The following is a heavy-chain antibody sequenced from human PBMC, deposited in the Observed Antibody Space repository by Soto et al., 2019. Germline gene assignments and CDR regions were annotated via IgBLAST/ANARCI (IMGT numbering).Heavy chain of an antibody. CDR2: IHPKGGST. J-gene: IGHJ4*02. CDR1: GYTFTSYF. D-gene: IGHD6-6*01. Sequence: ASVKVSCKASGYTFTSYFMHWVRQAPGQGLQWMGIIHPKGGSTNYAQKFQGRVAMTWDRSTSTAYMELSRLTSGDTAVYYCARAPYSSSSFFFDLWGQGTLVTVSS. CDR3: ARAPYSSSSFFFDL. V-gene: IGHV1-46*01.